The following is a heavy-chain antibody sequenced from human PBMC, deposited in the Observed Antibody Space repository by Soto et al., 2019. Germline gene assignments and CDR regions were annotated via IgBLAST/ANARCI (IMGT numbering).Heavy chain of an antibody. CDR2: ISGSGGST. V-gene: IGHV3-23*01. Sequence: PGGSLRLSCAASGFTFISYAMSWVRQAPGKGLEWVSAISGSGGSTYYADSVKGRFTISRDNSKNTLYPQMNSLRAEDTAVYYCAPIVVVAALHFDYWGQGTLVTVSS. CDR3: APIVVVAALHFDY. CDR1: GFTFISYA. D-gene: IGHD2-15*01. J-gene: IGHJ4*02.